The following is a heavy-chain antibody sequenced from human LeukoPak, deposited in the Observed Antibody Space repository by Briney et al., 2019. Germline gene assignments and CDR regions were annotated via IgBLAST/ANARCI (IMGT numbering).Heavy chain of an antibody. Sequence: SETLSLTCTVSGGSISSSSYYWGWIRQPPGKGLEWIGSIYYSGSTYYNPSLKSRVTISVDTSKNQFSLKLSSVTAADTAVYYCARGAGSGWRDEDYWGQGTLVTVSS. CDR1: GGSISSSSYY. CDR3: ARGAGSGWRDEDY. D-gene: IGHD6-19*01. CDR2: IYYSGST. V-gene: IGHV4-39*07. J-gene: IGHJ4*02.